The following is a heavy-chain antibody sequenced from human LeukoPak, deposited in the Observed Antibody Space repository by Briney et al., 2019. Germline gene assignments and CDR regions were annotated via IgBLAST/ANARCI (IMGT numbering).Heavy chain of an antibody. J-gene: IGHJ4*02. Sequence: PGGSLRLSCAASGFTFSTYTMNWVRQAPGKGLEWVSTVSDSSDVHYSDSVKGRFTISRDNAKNSLYLQMNSLRDEDTAVYYCARAPLYSTGWYFFDYWGQGTLVTVSS. CDR2: VSDSSDV. CDR3: ARAPLYSTGWYFFDY. CDR1: GFTFSTYT. V-gene: IGHV3-48*02. D-gene: IGHD6-19*01.